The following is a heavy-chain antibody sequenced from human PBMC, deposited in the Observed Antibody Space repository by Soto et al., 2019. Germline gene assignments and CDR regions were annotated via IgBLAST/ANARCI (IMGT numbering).Heavy chain of an antibody. Sequence: SETLSLSCTVSGGSVSSGSYYWSWIRQPPGKGLEWIGYIYYSGSTNYNPSLKSRVTISVDTSKNQFSLKLSSVTAADTAVYYCARDYYDSSGYIYFDYWGQGTLVTVSS. J-gene: IGHJ4*02. V-gene: IGHV4-61*01. CDR1: GGSVSSGSYY. CDR3: ARDYYDSSGYIYFDY. CDR2: IYYSGST. D-gene: IGHD3-22*01.